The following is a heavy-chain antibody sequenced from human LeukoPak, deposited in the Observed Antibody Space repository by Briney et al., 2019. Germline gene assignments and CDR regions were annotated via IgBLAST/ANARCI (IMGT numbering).Heavy chain of an antibody. CDR3: ARFGMDAAIDY. CDR2: IEQDASEE. J-gene: IGHJ4*02. Sequence: GGSLRLSCAASGFTFSGYWMSWVRQAPGKGLEWVATIEQDASEETYVDSVEGRFTSSRDNAKSSLFLQMDSLRAEDTAVYYCARFGMDAAIDYWGQGTLVTVSS. CDR1: GFTFSGYW. V-gene: IGHV3-7*01. D-gene: IGHD2-15*01.